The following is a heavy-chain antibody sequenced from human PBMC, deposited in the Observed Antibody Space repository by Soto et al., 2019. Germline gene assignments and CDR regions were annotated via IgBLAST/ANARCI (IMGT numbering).Heavy chain of an antibody. CDR1: GGSFNRHT. Sequence: QVQLVQSGAEVRKPGSSVRVSCKASGGSFNRHTISWVRQAPGQGLEWMGGIIPIFGTANHAQKFQGRVTIIADESTSTVYMELSSLRSDDTAIYYCARDLGLGSSSSLSVLPRREGGNGMDVWGQGTTVTVSS. CDR3: ARDLGLGSSSSLSVLPRREGGNGMDV. D-gene: IGHD6-6*01. V-gene: IGHV1-69*01. J-gene: IGHJ6*02. CDR2: IIPIFGTA.